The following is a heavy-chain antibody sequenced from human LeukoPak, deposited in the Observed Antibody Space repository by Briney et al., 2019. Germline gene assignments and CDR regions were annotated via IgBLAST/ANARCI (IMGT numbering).Heavy chain of an antibody. CDR3: ASSSDYDFLGGP. CDR2: INHSGIT. J-gene: IGHJ4*02. V-gene: IGHV4-34*01. D-gene: IGHD3-3*01. CDR1: GGSFSDYY. Sequence: SETLSLTCAVYGGSFSDYYLIWIRQPPGQGLEWIGEINHSGITSYNASIKSRVTISTDTSKNQFSLKVNSMTAADTAVYYCASSSDYDFLGGPWAQGTLVTVPS.